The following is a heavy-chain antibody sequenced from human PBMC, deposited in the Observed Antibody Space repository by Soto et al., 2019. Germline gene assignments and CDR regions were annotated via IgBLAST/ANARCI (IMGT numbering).Heavy chain of an antibody. V-gene: IGHV4-4*07. CDR1: GSISTYY. CDR2: IYSSGGT. Sequence: PSETLSLTCNVSGSISTYYLMWIRQPPGKGLEWIGRIYSSGGTKYNPSLKSRVDMSLDMSKNQFSLRLSSVTAADTAVYYCARGQRFSDSFDPWGQGTLVTVSS. J-gene: IGHJ5*02. D-gene: IGHD3-3*01. CDR3: ARGQRFSDSFDP.